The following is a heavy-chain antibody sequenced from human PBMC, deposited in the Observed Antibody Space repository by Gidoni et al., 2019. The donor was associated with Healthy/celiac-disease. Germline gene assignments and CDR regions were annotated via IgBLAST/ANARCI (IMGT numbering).Heavy chain of an antibody. CDR3: ARFYYYYGMDV. CDR1: GGSFSGYS. J-gene: IGHJ6*02. CDR2: INYSGST. V-gene: IGHV4-34*01. Sequence: QVQLQQWGAGLLKPSETLSLTCAVYGGSFSGYSWSWIRQPPGKGLEWIGEINYSGSTNYNTSRKRRVTISVDTSKNQFSLKLSSVTAAETAVYYCARFYYYYGMDVWGQGTTVTVSS.